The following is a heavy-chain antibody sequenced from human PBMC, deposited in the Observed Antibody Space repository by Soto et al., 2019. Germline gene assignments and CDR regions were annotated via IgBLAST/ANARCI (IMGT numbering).Heavy chain of an antibody. CDR1: GDTVTSYY. CDR2: INPHGGST. CDR3: ARSSGGNFGIIIEGSNWFDP. J-gene: IGHJ5*02. D-gene: IGHD3-3*01. V-gene: IGHV1-46*01. Sequence: AAVKVSCKAPGDTVTSYYLNWVRQAPGQGLEWMGVINPHGGSTKYEQKFQGRITMTRDTSRSTVYLELSSLRSDDTAIYYCARSSGGNFGIIIEGSNWFDPWGQGTLVTVSS.